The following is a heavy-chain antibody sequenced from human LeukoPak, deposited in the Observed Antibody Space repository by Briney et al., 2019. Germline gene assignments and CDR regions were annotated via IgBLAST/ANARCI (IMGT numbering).Heavy chain of an antibody. J-gene: IGHJ4*02. Sequence: PSETLSLTCTVSGGSISSYYWSWIRQPPGKGLEWVSYISSYSGTISYADSVKGRFAISRDNAKNSLYLQMNSLRDEDTAIYYCAREMGYWGQGTLVTVSS. CDR3: AREMGY. D-gene: IGHD5-24*01. CDR1: GGSISSYY. V-gene: IGHV3-48*02. CDR2: ISSYSGTI.